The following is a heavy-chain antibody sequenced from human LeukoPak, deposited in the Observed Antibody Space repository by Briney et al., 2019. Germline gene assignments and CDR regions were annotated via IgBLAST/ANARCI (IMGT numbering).Heavy chain of an antibody. D-gene: IGHD3-10*01. J-gene: IGHJ4*02. V-gene: IGHV1-24*01. CDR2: FDPEDGET. CDR3: ATDQPFYGSWN. Sequence: ASVTVSRTVSGYTLTVRSMYWVWIRQGTGLGWVGGFDPEDGETIYAQKFQGRVTMTEDTSTDTAYMELSSLRSEDTAVYCCATDQPFYGSWNWGQGTLVTVSS. CDR1: GYTLTVRS.